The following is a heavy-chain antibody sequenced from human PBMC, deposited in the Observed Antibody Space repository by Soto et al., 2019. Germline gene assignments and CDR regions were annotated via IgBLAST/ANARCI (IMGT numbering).Heavy chain of an antibody. CDR2: IYHSGSA. CDR1: GGSLSGYY. Sequence: SETLSLTSAVYGGSLSGYYWSWIRQPPGKWLEWIGDIYHSGSANYNPSLKSRVTISVDTSKNHFSLKLSSVTAADTAVYYCARVRSQGYGSGSYYYYYYGMDVWGQGTTVTVSS. D-gene: IGHD3-10*01. V-gene: IGHV4-34*01. J-gene: IGHJ6*02. CDR3: ARVRSQGYGSGSYYYYYYGMDV.